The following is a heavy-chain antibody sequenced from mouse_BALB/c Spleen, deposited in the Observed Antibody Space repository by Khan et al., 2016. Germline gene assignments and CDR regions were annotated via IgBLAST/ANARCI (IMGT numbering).Heavy chain of an antibody. Sequence: EVQLQESGPGLVKPSQSLSLTCTVTGYSITSDYAWNWIRQFPGNKLEWMGYISYSGSTSYNPSLKSRISIPRDTSKNQFFLQLNSVTTEDTATYYYARYGSSYCDYCGQGTTLTVSS. CDR1: GYSITSDYA. CDR2: ISYSGST. CDR3: ARYGSSYCDY. J-gene: IGHJ2*01. D-gene: IGHD1-1*01. V-gene: IGHV3-2*02.